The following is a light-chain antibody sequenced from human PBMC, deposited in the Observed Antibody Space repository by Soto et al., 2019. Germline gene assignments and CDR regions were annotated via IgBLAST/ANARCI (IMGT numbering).Light chain of an antibody. V-gene: IGKV3-20*01. CDR1: QSVSSNY. J-gene: IGKJ2*01. Sequence: EIVLTQSPGTLSLSPGERATLSCRASQSVSSNYLAWYQQKPGQTPRLLIYGASSRATGIPDRFSGSGSGTHFTLTISRLEPEDFAVYYCQQYGSSPYTFGQGTKLEI. CDR2: GAS. CDR3: QQYGSSPYT.